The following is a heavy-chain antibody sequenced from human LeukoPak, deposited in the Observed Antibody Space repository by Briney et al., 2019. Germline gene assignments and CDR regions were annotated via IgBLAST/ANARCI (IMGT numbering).Heavy chain of an antibody. CDR1: GGSITSYY. Sequence: PSETLSLTCTVSGGSITSYYWAWIRQPAGKGLEWIGRIDTSGSTKYNPSLESRVSMSIDTSKNQLSLKVRPVTAAGTAVYYCVAYSDSWFEYWGQGALATVSS. V-gene: IGHV4-4*07. CDR3: VAYSDSWFEY. D-gene: IGHD6-13*01. CDR2: IDTSGST. J-gene: IGHJ4*02.